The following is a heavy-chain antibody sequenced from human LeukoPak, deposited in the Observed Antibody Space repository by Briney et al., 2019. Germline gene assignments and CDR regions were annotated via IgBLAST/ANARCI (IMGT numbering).Heavy chain of an antibody. Sequence: PGGSLRLSCVGSGFTLRDFHMDWFRQAPGMGLEWVGRTRSKVRDFATEYAASVKGRFTISRDNSKNTLFLQMNSLRAEDTAVFYCAKRSGYTTGWFFDFWGQGTLVTVSS. CDR2: TRSKVRDFAT. CDR3: AKRSGYTTGWFFDF. D-gene: IGHD6-19*01. CDR1: GFTLRDFH. V-gene: IGHV3-72*01. J-gene: IGHJ4*02.